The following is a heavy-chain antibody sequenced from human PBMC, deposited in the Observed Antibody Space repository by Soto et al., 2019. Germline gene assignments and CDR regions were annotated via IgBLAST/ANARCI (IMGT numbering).Heavy chain of an antibody. V-gene: IGHV4-4*02. J-gene: IGHJ6*02. D-gene: IGHD3-10*01. CDR2: IYHSGST. Sequence: PSETLSLTCAVSGGSISSTNWWSWVRQPPGKGLEWIGEIYHSGSTNYNPSLKSRVTISVDKSKNQFSLKLRSVTAADTAGYYCARGLRFGELSFGDYFGMDVWGQGTTVTVSS. CDR1: GGSISSTNW. CDR3: ARGLRFGELSFGDYFGMDV.